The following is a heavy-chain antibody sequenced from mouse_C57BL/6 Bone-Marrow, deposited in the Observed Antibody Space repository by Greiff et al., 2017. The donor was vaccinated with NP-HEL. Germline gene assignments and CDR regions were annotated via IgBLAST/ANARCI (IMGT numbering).Heavy chain of an antibody. J-gene: IGHJ3*01. CDR2: INPSNGGT. V-gene: IGHV1-53*01. Sequence: VKLQQPGTELVKPGASVKLSCKASGYTFTSYWMHWVKQRPGQGLEWIGNINPSNGGTNYNEKFKSKATLTVDKSSSTAYMQLSSLTSEDSAVYYCARNGFYDYGDGAWFADWGQGTLVTVAA. D-gene: IGHD2-4*01. CDR1: GYTFTSYW. CDR3: ARNGFYDYGDGAWFAD.